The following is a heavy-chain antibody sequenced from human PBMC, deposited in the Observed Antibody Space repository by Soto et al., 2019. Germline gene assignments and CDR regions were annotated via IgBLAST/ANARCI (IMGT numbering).Heavy chain of an antibody. J-gene: IGHJ6*02. V-gene: IGHV1-58*01. D-gene: IGHD3-9*01. CDR2: IVVGSGNT. CDR1: GFTFTSSA. Sequence: SVKVSCKASGFTFTSSAVQRVRQARGQRLEWIGWIVVGSGNTNYAQKFQERVTITRDMSTSTAYMELSSLRSEDTAVYYCAAGLRLYYDILTGYLYGMDVWGQGTTVTVSS. CDR3: AAGLRLYYDILTGYLYGMDV.